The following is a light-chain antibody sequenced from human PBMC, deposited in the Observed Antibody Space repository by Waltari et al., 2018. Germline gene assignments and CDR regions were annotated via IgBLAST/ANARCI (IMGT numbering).Light chain of an antibody. V-gene: IGLV4-69*01. J-gene: IGLJ3*02. CDR3: QTWGTGIQV. CDR1: SGHSSYP. Sequence: QLVLTQSPSASASLGASVNLTCTLSSGHSSYPIAWHPHQPEKGPRFLMKVNSDGSHTKGDGIPERFSGSSSGAERYLTISGLQSEDEADYYCQTWGTGIQVFGGGTKLSV. CDR2: VNSDGSH.